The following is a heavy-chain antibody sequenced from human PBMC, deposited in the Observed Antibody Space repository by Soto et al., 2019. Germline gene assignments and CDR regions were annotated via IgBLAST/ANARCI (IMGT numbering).Heavy chain of an antibody. V-gene: IGHV3-7*05. CDR2: IKQDGSEK. J-gene: IGHJ6*02. CDR1: GFTFSNNW. Sequence: EVQLVESGGGLVQPGGSLRLSCAASGFTFSNNWMSWVRQAPGKGLEWVANIKQDGSEKNYVDSVKGRFTISRDNAKKSLYRQSNILRAEDTDVYYCAREEVAVTTVWDYFHAMDVWGPGTTVTVSS. D-gene: IGHD4-17*01. CDR3: AREEVAVTTVWDYFHAMDV.